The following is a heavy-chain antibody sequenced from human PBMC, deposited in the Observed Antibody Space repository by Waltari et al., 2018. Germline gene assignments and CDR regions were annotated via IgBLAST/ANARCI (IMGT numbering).Heavy chain of an antibody. CDR1: GGSISSSSYY. CDR3: ARPVHYYDIPDAFDI. V-gene: IGHV4-39*01. Sequence: QLQLQESGPGLVKPSETLSLTCTVSGGSISSSSYYWGWIRQPPGKGMEWIGRIYYSGRTYYNPSFKRRVTISVDTSKNQFDLKLSSVTAADTAVYYCARPVHYYDIPDAFDIWGQGTMVTVSS. J-gene: IGHJ3*02. D-gene: IGHD3-22*01. CDR2: IYYSGRT.